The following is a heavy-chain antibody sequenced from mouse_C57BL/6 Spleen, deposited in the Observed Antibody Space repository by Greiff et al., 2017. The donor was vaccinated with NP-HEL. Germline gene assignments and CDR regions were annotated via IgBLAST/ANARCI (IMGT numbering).Heavy chain of an antibody. J-gene: IGHJ4*01. Sequence: EVQLQQSGAELVRPGASVKLSCTASGFNIKDYYMHWVKQRPEQGLEWIGRIDPEDGDTEYAPKFQGKATMTADTSSNTAYLQLSSLTSEDTAVYYCTRGITTVVAPYCAMDYWGQGTSVTVSS. CDR3: TRGITTVVAPYCAMDY. CDR2: IDPEDGDT. D-gene: IGHD1-1*01. CDR1: GFNIKDYY. V-gene: IGHV14-1*01.